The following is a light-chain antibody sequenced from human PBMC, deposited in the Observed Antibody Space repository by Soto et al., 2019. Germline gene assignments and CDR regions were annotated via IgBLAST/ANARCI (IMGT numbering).Light chain of an antibody. J-gene: IGKJ5*01. CDR3: QRYNSYPIT. CDR2: KAS. Sequence: DIQMTQSPSTLSASAGDRVTITCRASQSISSWLAWYQQKPGKAPNLLIYKASSLESGVPSRFSGSGSGTEFTLTISSLQPDDFATYYCQRYNSYPITFGLGTRLEIK. V-gene: IGKV1-5*03. CDR1: QSISSW.